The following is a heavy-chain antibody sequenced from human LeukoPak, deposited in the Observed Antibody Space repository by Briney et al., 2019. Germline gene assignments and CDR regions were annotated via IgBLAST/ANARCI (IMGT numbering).Heavy chain of an antibody. CDR1: GFTFDDYA. CDR3: ARSEVGADYYDSSGYSNDAFDI. V-gene: IGHV3-9*01. CDR2: ISWNSSSI. D-gene: IGHD3-22*01. Sequence: GGSLRLSCAASGFTFDDYAMHWVRQAPGKGLEWVSGISWNSSSIGYADSVKGRFTISRDNAKNSLYLQMNSLRAEDTALYYCARSEVGADYYDSSGYSNDAFDIWAKGQWSPSPQ. J-gene: IGHJ3*02.